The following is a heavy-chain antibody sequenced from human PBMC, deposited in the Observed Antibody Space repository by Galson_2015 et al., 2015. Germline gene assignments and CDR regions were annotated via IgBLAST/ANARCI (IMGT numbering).Heavy chain of an antibody. CDR2: TYYGSKWYN. J-gene: IGHJ6*02. CDR3: ARGGYSSGWYTQPGYYYYGMDV. V-gene: IGHV6-1*01. D-gene: IGHD6-19*01. CDR1: GDSVSSNSAA. Sequence: CAISGDSVSSNSAAWNWIRQSPSRGLEWLGRTYYGSKWYNDYAVSVKSRITINPDTSKNQFSLQLNSVTPEDTAVYYCARGGYSSGWYTQPGYYYYGMDVWGQGTTVTVSS.